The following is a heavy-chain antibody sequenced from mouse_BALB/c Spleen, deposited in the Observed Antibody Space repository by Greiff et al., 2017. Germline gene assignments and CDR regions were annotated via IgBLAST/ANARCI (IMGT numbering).Heavy chain of an antibody. CDR1: GFTFSSFG. V-gene: IGHV5-17*02. CDR2: ISSGSSTI. Sequence: EVMLVESGGGLVQPGGSRKLSCAASGFTFSSFGMHWVRQAPEKGLEWVAYISSGSSTIYYADTVKGRFTISRDNPKNTLFLQMTSLRSEDTAMYYCARRGLGNCFDYWGQGTTLTVSS. J-gene: IGHJ2*01. CDR3: ARRGLGNCFDY.